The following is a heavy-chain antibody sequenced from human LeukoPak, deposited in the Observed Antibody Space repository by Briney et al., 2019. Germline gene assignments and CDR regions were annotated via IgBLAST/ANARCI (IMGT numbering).Heavy chain of an antibody. CDR1: GDTVSSNSAT. CDR3: ARIGHPWGIEDAFDI. J-gene: IGHJ3*02. Sequence: SQTLSLTCAISGDTVSSNSATWNWIRQSPSRGLEWLGRTYYTSKWYSDYAVSVKSRITINPDTSKYQFSLQLNSVTPEDTAVYYCARIGHPWGIEDAFDIWGQGTMVTISS. V-gene: IGHV6-1*01. CDR2: TYYTSKWYS. D-gene: IGHD3-16*01.